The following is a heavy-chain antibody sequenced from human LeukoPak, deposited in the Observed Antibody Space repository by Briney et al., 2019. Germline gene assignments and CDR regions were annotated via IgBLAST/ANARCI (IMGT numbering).Heavy chain of an antibody. CDR2: IKSDGSYT. CDR3: ARGIVGATVADY. Sequence: GGSLRLSCAASGFTFSSYWMHWVRQAPGKGLAWVSRIKSDGSYTGYADSVKGRFTISRDDAKNALYLQMNSLRVEDTAVYYCARGIVGATVADYWGQGTLVTVSS. V-gene: IGHV3-74*01. D-gene: IGHD1-26*01. CDR1: GFTFSSYW. J-gene: IGHJ4*02.